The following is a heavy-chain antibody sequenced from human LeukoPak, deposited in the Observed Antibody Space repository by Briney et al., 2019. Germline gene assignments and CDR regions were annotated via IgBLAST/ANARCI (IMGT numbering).Heavy chain of an antibody. Sequence: GGSLRLPCAAFGFTFSDYYMSWIRQAPGKGPEWVSYISKSGSDTNFADSVKGRFTISRDNAKNSLYLQMNSLRAEDTAVYYCARVGATGTADYWGQGTLVTVSS. D-gene: IGHD2-15*01. CDR1: GFTFSDYY. CDR3: ARVGATGTADY. J-gene: IGHJ4*02. CDR2: ISKSGSDT. V-gene: IGHV3-11*06.